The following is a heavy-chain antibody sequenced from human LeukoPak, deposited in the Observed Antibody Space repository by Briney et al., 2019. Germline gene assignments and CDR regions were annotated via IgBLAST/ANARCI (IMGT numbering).Heavy chain of an antibody. D-gene: IGHD1-1*01. CDR1: GFTFSTYV. CDR2: ISGSGGST. J-gene: IGHJ4*02. V-gene: IGHV3-23*01. Sequence: PGGSLRLSCAASGFTFSTYVMSWVRQAPGKGLEWVSAISGSGGSTYYADSVKGRFTISRDNSKNTLYLQMNSLGADDTAVYYCAKGNWRYFDYWGQGTLVTDS. CDR3: AKGNWRYFDY.